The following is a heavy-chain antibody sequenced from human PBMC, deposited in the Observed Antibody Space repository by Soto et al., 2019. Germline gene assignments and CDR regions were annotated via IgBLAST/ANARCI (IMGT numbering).Heavy chain of an antibody. J-gene: IGHJ5*02. V-gene: IGHV4-39*01. CDR3: ARLPGRVLWFGELTPVRWFDP. CDR2: IYYSGST. Sequence: PSETLSLTCTVSGGSISSSSYYWGWIRQPPGKGLEWIGSIYYSGSTYYNPSLKSRVTISVDTSKNQFSLKLSSVTAADTAVYYCARLPGRVLWFGELTPVRWFDPWGQGTLVTVSS. CDR1: GGSISSSSYY. D-gene: IGHD3-10*01.